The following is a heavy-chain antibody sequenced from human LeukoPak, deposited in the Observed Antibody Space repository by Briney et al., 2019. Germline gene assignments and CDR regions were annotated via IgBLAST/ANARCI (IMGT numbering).Heavy chain of an antibody. CDR2: IIPIFGTA. Sequence: ASVKVSCKASGGTISSYAISWVRQAPGQGLEWMGGIIPIFGTANYAQKFQGRVTITADESTSTAYMELSSLRSEDTAVYYCARGPQEWELLTTLDYWGQGTLVTVSS. CDR3: ARGPQEWELLTTLDY. V-gene: IGHV1-69*13. D-gene: IGHD1-26*01. J-gene: IGHJ4*02. CDR1: GGTISSYA.